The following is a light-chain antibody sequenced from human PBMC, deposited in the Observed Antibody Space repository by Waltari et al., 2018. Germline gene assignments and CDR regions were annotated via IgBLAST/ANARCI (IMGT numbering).Light chain of an antibody. CDR1: SGHSSNI. Sequence: QLVLTQSPSASASLGASVKLTCTLDSGHSSNIIAWLQQRPEKGPRYLMKVNSDGSHTKGDEVPDRFSGSSSGAERYLTISNVQSEEEADYYCQTGGHGTWVFGGGTTLTVL. J-gene: IGLJ3*02. V-gene: IGLV4-69*01. CDR3: QTGGHGTWV. CDR2: VNSDGSH.